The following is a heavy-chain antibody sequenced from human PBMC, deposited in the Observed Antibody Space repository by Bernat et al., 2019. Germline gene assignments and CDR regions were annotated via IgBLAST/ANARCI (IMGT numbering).Heavy chain of an antibody. CDR3: ARLITVGPWRFDS. CDR2: IYTGGTT. D-gene: IGHD4-23*01. CDR1: GFTVNSNY. V-gene: IGHV3-53*02. J-gene: IGHJ4*02. Sequence: EVQLVETGGDLIQPGGSLRLPCAASGFTVNSNYITWVRQTPGKGLEWVSIIYTGGTTYYADSVKGRFTISRDNSKNTLYLQMNSLRAEDTAVYYCARLITVGPWRFDSWGQGTLVTVSS.